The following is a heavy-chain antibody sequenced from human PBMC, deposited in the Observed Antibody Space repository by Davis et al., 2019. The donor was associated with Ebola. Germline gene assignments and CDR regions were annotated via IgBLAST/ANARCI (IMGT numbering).Heavy chain of an antibody. D-gene: IGHD1-26*01. CDR3: ARDIPFGRVKRPGVIDY. Sequence: PSETLSLTCTVSGYSINSGYYWGWIRQPPGKGLEWIGSIYHSGPTYYNPSLKSRVSMSLDTSKKQLSLKLYSVTAADTAMYYCARDIPFGRVKRPGVIDYWGQGTLVTVSS. CDR1: GYSINSGYY. CDR2: IYHSGPT. J-gene: IGHJ4*02. V-gene: IGHV4-38-2*02.